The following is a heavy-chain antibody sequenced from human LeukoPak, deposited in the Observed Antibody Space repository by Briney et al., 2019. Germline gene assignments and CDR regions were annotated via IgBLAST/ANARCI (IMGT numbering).Heavy chain of an antibody. V-gene: IGHV3-7*01. CDR2: INQGGNDK. CDR1: GFTFSTYT. CDR3: ARDAAALDAFDI. D-gene: IGHD6-13*01. J-gene: IGHJ3*02. Sequence: GGSLRLSCAASGFTFSTYTMNWVRQAPGKGLEWVANINQGGNDKQYVDSMKGRFTIARDNAKNSLFLQMDGLRAEDTAVYYCARDAAALDAFDIWGQGTMVTVSS.